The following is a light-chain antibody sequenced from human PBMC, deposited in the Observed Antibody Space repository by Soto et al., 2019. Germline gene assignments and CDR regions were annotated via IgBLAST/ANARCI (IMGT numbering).Light chain of an antibody. CDR2: DVS. V-gene: IGKV1-5*01. CDR3: QQYNTYSPERT. CDR1: QSIGRW. Sequence: DIQMTQSPTTLSAFVGDRVTITCRASQSIGRWLAWYQQKPGKAPKLLIYDVSSLESGVPSRFSGSGSGTEFTLTISSLQPDDFATYYCQQYNTYSPERTFGQGTRWIS. J-gene: IGKJ1*01.